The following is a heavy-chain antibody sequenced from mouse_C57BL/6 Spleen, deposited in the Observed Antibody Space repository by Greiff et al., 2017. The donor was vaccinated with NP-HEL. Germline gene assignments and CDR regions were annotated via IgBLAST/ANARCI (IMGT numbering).Heavy chain of an antibody. CDR3: ARSTMVTGYYFDY. CDR1: GYAFTNYL. Sequence: QVQLQQSGAELVRPGTSVKVSCKASGYAFTNYLIEWVKQRPGQGLEWIGVINPGSGGTNDNEKFKGKATLTADKSSSTAYMQLSSLTSEDSAVYFCARSTMVTGYYFDYWGQGTTLTVSS. CDR2: INPGSGGT. J-gene: IGHJ2*01. D-gene: IGHD2-2*01. V-gene: IGHV1-54*01.